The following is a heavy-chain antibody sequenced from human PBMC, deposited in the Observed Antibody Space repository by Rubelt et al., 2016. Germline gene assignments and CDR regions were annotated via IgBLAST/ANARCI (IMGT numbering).Heavy chain of an antibody. CDR1: GISLTTSGVG. CDR2: IYWDDDK. D-gene: IGHD6-19*01. J-gene: IGHJ2*01. V-gene: IGHV2-5*02. CDR3: AHRWDSSAGYAVFDL. Sequence: QITLKESGPTLVKPTQTLTLTCTLSGISLTTSGVGVGWIRQPPGKALEWLALIYWDDDKRYSPSLKSRLTISKDTSKNQVVLTMTNMDPVDTGTYYCAHRWDSSAGYAVFDLWGRGTQVSVPS.